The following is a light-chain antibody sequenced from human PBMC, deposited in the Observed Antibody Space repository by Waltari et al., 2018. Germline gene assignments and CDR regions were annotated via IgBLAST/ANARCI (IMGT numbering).Light chain of an antibody. J-gene: IGLJ3*02. CDR3: CSYAGSRTWV. V-gene: IGLV2-23*01. Sequence: QSALTQPASVSGSPGQSINISCTGTSSDVGTYNLVSWYQHHPVKAPKLMIYEGNKRPSGVSNRFSASKSGNTASLTISGLQAEDEGDYYCCSYAGSRTWVFGGGTKLTVL. CDR2: EGN. CDR1: SSDVGTYNL.